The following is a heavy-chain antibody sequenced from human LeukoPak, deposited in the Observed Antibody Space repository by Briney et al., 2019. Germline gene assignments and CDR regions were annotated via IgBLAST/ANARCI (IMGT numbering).Heavy chain of an antibody. V-gene: IGHV4-59*01. Sequence: PSETLSLTCTVSGDSISSYYWSWIRQPPGKGLEWIGYIYYSGSTKYNPSLKSRVTISVDTSKNQFSLKMSSVTAADTAVYYCARNHGSGRGEWFDPWGQGTLVTVSS. J-gene: IGHJ5*02. CDR3: ARNHGSGRGEWFDP. CDR1: GDSISSYY. CDR2: IYYSGST. D-gene: IGHD3-10*01.